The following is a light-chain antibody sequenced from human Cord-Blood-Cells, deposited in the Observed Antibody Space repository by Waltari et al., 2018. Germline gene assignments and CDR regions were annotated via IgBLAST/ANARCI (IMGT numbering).Light chain of an antibody. CDR3: SSYTSSYV. CDR1: SRDVGGYNY. CDR2: DVS. J-gene: IGLJ1*01. Sequence: QSALTQPDSVSGSPGQSITISCTGTSRDVGGYNYVSWYQQHPGKAPKLMIYDVSNRPSGVSNRFSGSKSGNTASLTISGLQAEDEADYYCSSYTSSYVFGTGTKVTVL. V-gene: IGLV2-14*01.